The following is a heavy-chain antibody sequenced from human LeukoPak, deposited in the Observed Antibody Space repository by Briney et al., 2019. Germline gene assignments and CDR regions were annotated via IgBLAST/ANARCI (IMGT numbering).Heavy chain of an antibody. J-gene: IGHJ6*04. V-gene: IGHV3-7*01. CDR3: ATRYCTISACRASSYKSFDV. Sequence: GGSLRLSCTASGFTFGDYAMSWFRQAPGKGLEWVANIKEDGGEGYYVDSVKGRFTVSRDNAKNSLYLQLTSLRAEDTAVYYCATRYCTISACRASSYKSFDVWGKGTTVTVSS. CDR1: GFTFGDYA. D-gene: IGHD2-8*01. CDR2: IKEDGGEG.